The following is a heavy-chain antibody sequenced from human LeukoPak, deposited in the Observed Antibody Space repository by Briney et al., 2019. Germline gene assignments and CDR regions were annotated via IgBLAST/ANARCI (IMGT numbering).Heavy chain of an antibody. V-gene: IGHV1-2*02. CDR1: GYTFTGYY. D-gene: IGHD3-3*01. Sequence: ASVKVSCKASGYTFTGYYMHWLRQAPGQGLEWMGWTNPNSGGTNYARKFQGRVTMTRDTSISTAYMELSRLRSDDTAVYYCARVVQDDFWSGYYPNDYWGQGTLVTVSS. CDR2: TNPNSGGT. J-gene: IGHJ4*02. CDR3: ARVVQDDFWSGYYPNDY.